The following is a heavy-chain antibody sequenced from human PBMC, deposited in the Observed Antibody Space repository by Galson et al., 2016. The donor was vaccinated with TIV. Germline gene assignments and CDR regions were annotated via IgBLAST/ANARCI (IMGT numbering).Heavy chain of an antibody. D-gene: IGHD3-16*01. CDR1: GVSISSSTYF. CDR3: ARHGAWSWYCDL. J-gene: IGHJ2*01. V-gene: IGHV4-39*01. CDR2: IYYNGET. Sequence: SETLSLTCSVSGVSISSSTYFWGWVRQPPGKGLEWIASIYYNGETYYNSSLKSRVTISVDTSKNQFSLKVNSVTAADTAIFYCARHGAWSWYCDLWGRGTLVTVSS.